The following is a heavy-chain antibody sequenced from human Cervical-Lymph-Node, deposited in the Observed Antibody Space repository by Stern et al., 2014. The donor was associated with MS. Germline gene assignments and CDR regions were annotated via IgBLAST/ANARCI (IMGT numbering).Heavy chain of an antibody. CDR1: GFKFDDFA. Sequence: EVQLLESGGGMVQPGRSLRLSCEASGFKFDDFAMHWVRLAPGKGLEWVSGLGWNSEGRGYADSVQGRFTISRDNAKSSLYLQMNSLTAEDTALYYCAKADDYAAGIDAWGQGTLVVVSS. J-gene: IGHJ5*02. D-gene: IGHD3-16*01. CDR3: AKADDYAAGIDA. CDR2: LGWNSEGR. V-gene: IGHV3-9*01.